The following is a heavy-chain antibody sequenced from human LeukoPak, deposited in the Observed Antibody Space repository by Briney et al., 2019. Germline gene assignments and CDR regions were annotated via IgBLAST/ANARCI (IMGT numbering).Heavy chain of an antibody. CDR2: IYYSGST. J-gene: IGHJ4*02. CDR1: GGSISSSSYY. CDR3: ARDRPGGVGEIDY. Sequence: PSETLSLTCTVSGGSISSSSYYWGWIRQPPGKGLEWIGSIYYSGSTYYNPSLKSRVTISVDTSKNQFSLKLSSVTAADTAVYYCARDRPGGVGEIDYWGQGTLVTVSS. V-gene: IGHV4-39*07. D-gene: IGHD1-26*01.